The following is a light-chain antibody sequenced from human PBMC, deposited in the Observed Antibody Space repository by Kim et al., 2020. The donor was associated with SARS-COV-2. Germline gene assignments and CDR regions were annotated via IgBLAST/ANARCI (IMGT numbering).Light chain of an antibody. CDR1: QDISNW. CDR2: VAS. V-gene: IGKV1-12*01. Sequence: EFGGDRVTITCRASQDISNWLAWYQQRPGKPPKLLIYVASSMQSGVPSRFSGTGSGTDFTLTISSLQPEDFATYYCQQAHSFPCTFGPGTKVDIK. CDR3: QQAHSFPCT. J-gene: IGKJ3*01.